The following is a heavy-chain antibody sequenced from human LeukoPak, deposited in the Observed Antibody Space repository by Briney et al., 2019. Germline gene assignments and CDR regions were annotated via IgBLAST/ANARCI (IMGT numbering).Heavy chain of an antibody. J-gene: IGHJ4*02. CDR2: IKTRTDGGTI. V-gene: IGHV3-15*01. D-gene: IGHD3-22*01. CDR1: EFTFSNFY. Sequence: GGSLRLSCAASEFTFSNFYMHWVRQAPGKGLEWVGRIKTRTDGGTIDYAAPVKGRFTISRDDANSALYLQMNSLKTEDTAVYYCTASYYDSSGYRQWGQGTLVTVSS. CDR3: TASYYDSSGYRQ.